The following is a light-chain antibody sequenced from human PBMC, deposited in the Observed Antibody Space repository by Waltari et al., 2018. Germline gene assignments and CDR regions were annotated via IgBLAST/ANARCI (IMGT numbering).Light chain of an antibody. Sequence: EIVMTQSPATLSVSPGERATLSCRASQSVSSNLAWYQQKPGQAPRLLIYGVSTRATGIPARFSGSGSGTEFTLTISSMQSEDFAVYYCQQYNNYGVTFGPGTKVDIK. J-gene: IGKJ3*01. CDR1: QSVSSN. CDR3: QQYNNYGVT. V-gene: IGKV3-15*01. CDR2: GVS.